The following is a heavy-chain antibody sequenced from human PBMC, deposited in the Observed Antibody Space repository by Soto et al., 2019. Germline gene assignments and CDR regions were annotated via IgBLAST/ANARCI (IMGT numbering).Heavy chain of an antibody. CDR1: GFTFDDYA. Sequence: GGSLRLSCAASGFTFDDYAMHWVRQAPGKGLEWVSGISDSGGNTWYADSVKGRFTISRDNSKNTLYLQMNSLRAEDTAVYYCAKDRSPYDFWSGYYFVYYYGMDVWGQGTTVTVSS. J-gene: IGHJ6*02. CDR3: AKDRSPYDFWSGYYFVYYYGMDV. V-gene: IGHV3-23*01. CDR2: ISDSGGNT. D-gene: IGHD3-3*01.